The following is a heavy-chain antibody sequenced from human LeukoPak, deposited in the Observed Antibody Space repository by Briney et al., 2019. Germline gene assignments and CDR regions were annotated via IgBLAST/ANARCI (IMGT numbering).Heavy chain of an antibody. CDR2: INHSGST. Sequence: SETLSLTCAVYGGSFSGYYWSWIRQPPGKGLEWIGEINHSGSTNYNPSLKSRVTISVDTSKNQFSLKLSSVTAADTAVYYCARGGHDSSSWYFNWFDPWGQGTLVTVSS. CDR3: ARGGHDSSSWYFNWFDP. J-gene: IGHJ5*02. V-gene: IGHV4-34*01. D-gene: IGHD6-13*01. CDR1: GGSFSGYY.